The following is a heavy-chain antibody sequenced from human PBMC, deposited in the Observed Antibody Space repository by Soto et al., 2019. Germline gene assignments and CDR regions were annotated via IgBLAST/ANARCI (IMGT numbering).Heavy chain of an antibody. CDR1: GFTFSSYA. CDR2: ISSNGGST. CDR3: ARFGFTYYYDY. V-gene: IGHV3-64*01. Sequence: EVQLVESGGGLVQPGGSLRLSCAASGFTFSSYAMNWVRQAPGKGLEYVSAISSNGGSTYYANSVKGRFTISRDNSKNTLYLQMGSLRAEDMAVYYCARFGFTYYYDYWGQGTLVTVSS. D-gene: IGHD3-10*01. J-gene: IGHJ4*02.